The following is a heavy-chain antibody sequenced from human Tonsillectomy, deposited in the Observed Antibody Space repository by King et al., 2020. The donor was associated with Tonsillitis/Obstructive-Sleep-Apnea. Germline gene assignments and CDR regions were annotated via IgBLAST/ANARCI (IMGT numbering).Heavy chain of an antibody. CDR1: GYTFTSYG. CDR2: ISAYNGNT. V-gene: IGHV1-18*01. CDR3: ARVPLAPTSGYDSIVDY. Sequence: QLVQSGAEVKKPGASVKVSCKASGYTFTSYGISWVRQAPGQGLEWMGWISAYNGNTNYAQKLQGRVTMTTDTSTSTAYMEPRSLRSDDTAVYYCARVPLAPTSGYDSIVDYWGQGTVVTVSS. J-gene: IGHJ4*02. D-gene: IGHD5-12*01.